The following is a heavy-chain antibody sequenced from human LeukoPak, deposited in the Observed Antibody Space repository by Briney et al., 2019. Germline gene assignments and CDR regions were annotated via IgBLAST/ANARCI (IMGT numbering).Heavy chain of an antibody. CDR3: ARDRCLWFGEPDCYYGMDV. CDR2: INTNTGNP. J-gene: IGHJ6*02. Sequence: ASVKVSCKASGYTFTSYAMNWVRQAPGQGLEWMGWINTNTGNPTYAQGFTGRFVFSLDTSVSTAYLQISSLKAEDTAVYSCARDRCLWFGEPDCYYGMDVWGQGTTVTVS. D-gene: IGHD3-10*01. CDR1: GYTFTSYA. V-gene: IGHV7-4-1*02.